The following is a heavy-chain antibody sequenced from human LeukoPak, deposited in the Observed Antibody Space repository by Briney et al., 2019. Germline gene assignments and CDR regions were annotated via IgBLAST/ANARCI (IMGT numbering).Heavy chain of an antibody. CDR3: ASGSSSWGLQPKYYFDY. J-gene: IGHJ4*02. Sequence: SETLSLTCTLSGGSIRTNYWSWIRQPAEKGLEWIGRIYPNGTTDYNPSLKSRLTMSIDTSGKQFSLQLTSVTAADTSVYYCASGSSSWGLQPKYYFDYWGQGALVTVSS. V-gene: IGHV4-4*07. D-gene: IGHD6-13*01. CDR2: IYPNGTT. CDR1: GGSIRTNY.